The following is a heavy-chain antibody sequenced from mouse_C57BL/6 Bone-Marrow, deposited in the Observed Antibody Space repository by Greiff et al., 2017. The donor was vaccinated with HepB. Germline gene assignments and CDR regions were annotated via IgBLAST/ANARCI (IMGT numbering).Heavy chain of an antibody. CDR1: GYSITSGYY. CDR3: ARDDGYLYYFDY. D-gene: IGHD2-3*01. J-gene: IGHJ2*01. V-gene: IGHV3-6*01. Sequence: EVKLVESGPGLVKPSQSLSLTCSVTGYSITSGYYWNWIRQFPGNKLEWMGYISYDGSNNYNPSLKNRISITRDTSKNQFFLKLNSVTTEDTATYYCARDDGYLYYFDYWGQGTTLTVSS. CDR2: ISYDGSN.